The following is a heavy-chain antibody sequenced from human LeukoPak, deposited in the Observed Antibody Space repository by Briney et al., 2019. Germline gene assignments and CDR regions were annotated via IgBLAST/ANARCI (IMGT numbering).Heavy chain of an antibody. D-gene: IGHD3-22*01. Sequence: PGGSLRLSCAASGFTFSSYGMHWVRQAPGKGLEWVAFIRYDGSNKYYADSVKGRFTISRDNSKNTLYLQMNSLRAEDTAVYYCARTSPAMIVVVDYFDYWGQGTLVTVSS. CDR1: GFTFSSYG. V-gene: IGHV3-30*02. J-gene: IGHJ4*02. CDR3: ARTSPAMIVVVDYFDY. CDR2: IRYDGSNK.